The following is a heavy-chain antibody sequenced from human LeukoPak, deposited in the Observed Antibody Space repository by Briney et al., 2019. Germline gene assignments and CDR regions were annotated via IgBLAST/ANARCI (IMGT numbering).Heavy chain of an antibody. CDR3: AKLGGQEDHNYYVAV. J-gene: IGHJ6*03. Sequence: PGGSLRLSCAASGFTFSSYAISWVRQAPGKGLEWVSGIIDNGYITYYANSVRGRFTISRDNSKDSLFLPMNSLKAEDTAVYYCAKLGGQEDHNYYVAVWGKGTTVAVSS. V-gene: IGHV3-23*01. CDR1: GFTFSSYA. CDR2: IIDNGYIT. D-gene: IGHD3-16*01.